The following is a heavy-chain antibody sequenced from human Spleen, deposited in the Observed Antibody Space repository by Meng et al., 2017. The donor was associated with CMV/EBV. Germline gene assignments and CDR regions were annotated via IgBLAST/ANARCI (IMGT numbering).Heavy chain of an antibody. Sequence: VQLVQLVRAVNEPGASVKVSCKSSGYTFTSYGISWVRQAPGQGLEWMGWISAYNGNTNYAQKLQGRVTMTTDTSTSTAYMELRSLRSDDTAVYYCAIDAPQLRGVRRFDYWGQGTLVTVSS. D-gene: IGHD4-17*01. V-gene: IGHV1-18*04. J-gene: IGHJ4*02. CDR1: GYTFTSYG. CDR2: ISAYNGNT. CDR3: AIDAPQLRGVRRFDY.